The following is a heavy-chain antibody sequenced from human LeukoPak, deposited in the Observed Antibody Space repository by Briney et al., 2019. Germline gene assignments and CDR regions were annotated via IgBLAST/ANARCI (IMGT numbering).Heavy chain of an antibody. Sequence: SETLSRTCTVSGGSVSSSTYYWGWIRQPPGKGLEWIGSIYYSGSTYNNPSLKSRVTIFVDTSKNQFSLKLSSVTATDTAVYYCARTYGDYDDAFDVWGQGTMVTVSS. CDR1: GGSVSSSTYY. J-gene: IGHJ3*01. D-gene: IGHD4-17*01. CDR2: IYYSGST. V-gene: IGHV4-39*01. CDR3: ARTYGDYDDAFDV.